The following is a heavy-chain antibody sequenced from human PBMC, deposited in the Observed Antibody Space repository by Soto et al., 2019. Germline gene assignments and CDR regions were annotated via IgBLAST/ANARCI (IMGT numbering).Heavy chain of an antibody. V-gene: IGHV3-23*01. CDR2: TSGSGGST. CDR1: GFTFSSYA. D-gene: IGHD3-22*01. J-gene: IGHJ3*02. Sequence: GGSLRLSCAASGFTFSSYAMSWVRQAPGKGLEWVSATSGSGGSTYYADSVKGRFTISRDNSKNTLYLQMNSLRAEDTAVYYCAKAAYDSSGYYWAFDIWGQGTMVTVSS. CDR3: AKAAYDSSGYYWAFDI.